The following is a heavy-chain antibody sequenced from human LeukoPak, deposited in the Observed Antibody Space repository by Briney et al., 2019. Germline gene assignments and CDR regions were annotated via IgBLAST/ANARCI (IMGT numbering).Heavy chain of an antibody. D-gene: IGHD6-6*01. V-gene: IGHV3-7*01. CDR1: GFTFSSYW. CDR2: IKQDGSEK. CDR3: ARLTARRGGYYYYMDV. J-gene: IGHJ6*03. Sequence: PGGSLRLSCAASGFTFSSYWMSWVRQAPGKGLEWVANIKQDGSEKYYVDSVKGRFTISRDNAKNSLYLQMNSLRAEDTAVYYCARLTARRGGYYYYMDVWGKGTTVTVSS.